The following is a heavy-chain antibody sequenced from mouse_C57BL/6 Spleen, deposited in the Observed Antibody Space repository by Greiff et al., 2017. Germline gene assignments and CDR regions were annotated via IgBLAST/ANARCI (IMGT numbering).Heavy chain of an antibody. CDR3: ARRGLYYFDY. D-gene: IGHD1-1*02. CDR1: GYTFTSYW. CDR2: IDPSDSYT. V-gene: IGHV1-69*01. J-gene: IGHJ2*01. Sequence: VQLQQPGAELVMPGASVKLSCKASGYTFTSYWMHWVKQRPGQGLEWIGEIDPSDSYTNYNQKFKGKSTLTADKSSSTAYMQLSSLTSEDSAVYYCARRGLYYFDYWGQGTTLTVSS.